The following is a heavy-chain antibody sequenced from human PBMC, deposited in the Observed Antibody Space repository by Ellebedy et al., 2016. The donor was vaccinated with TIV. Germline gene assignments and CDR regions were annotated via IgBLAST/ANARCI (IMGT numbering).Heavy chain of an antibody. CDR2: IYYSGST. Sequence: MPSETLSLTCTVSGGSISSYYWSWIRQPPGKGLEWIGYIYYSGSTNYNPSLKSRVTISVDTSKNQFSLKLSSVTAADTAVYYCARHIAYCGGDCYSNDAFDIWGQGTMVTVSS. D-gene: IGHD2-21*02. V-gene: IGHV4-59*08. CDR3: ARHIAYCGGDCYSNDAFDI. CDR1: GGSISSYY. J-gene: IGHJ3*02.